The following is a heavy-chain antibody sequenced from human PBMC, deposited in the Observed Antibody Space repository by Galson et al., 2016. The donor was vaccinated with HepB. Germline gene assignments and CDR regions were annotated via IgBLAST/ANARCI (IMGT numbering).Heavy chain of an antibody. CDR1: GDTFTSQY. CDR3: AGEPPLMGTPSGIGAFDI. J-gene: IGHJ3*02. D-gene: IGHD4-23*01. Sequence: SVKVSCKASGDTFTSQYIHWVRQAPGQGLEWMGVFRLRGGWATYAQKLQGRVTMTRDTSTTTADMELSSLTSDDTAVYYCAGEPPLMGTPSGIGAFDIWGQGTMVTVSS. V-gene: IGHV1-46*01. CDR2: FRLRGGWA.